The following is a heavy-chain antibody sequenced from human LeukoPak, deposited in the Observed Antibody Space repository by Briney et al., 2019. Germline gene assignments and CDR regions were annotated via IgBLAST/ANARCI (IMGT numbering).Heavy chain of an antibody. D-gene: IGHD3-22*01. CDR1: GYTFTSYY. Sequence: ASVKVSCKASGYTFTSYYMHWVRQAPGQGLEWMGIINPSGGSTSYAQKFQGRVTMTRDTSTSTVYMELSSLRSEDTAVYYCARETADDYYDSRGYYYVSYWFDPWGQGTLVTVSS. J-gene: IGHJ5*02. CDR2: INPSGGST. CDR3: ARETADDYYDSRGYYYVSYWFDP. V-gene: IGHV1-46*01.